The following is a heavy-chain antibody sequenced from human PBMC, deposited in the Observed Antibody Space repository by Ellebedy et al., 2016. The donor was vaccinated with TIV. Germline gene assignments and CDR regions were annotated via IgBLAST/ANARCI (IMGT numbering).Heavy chain of an antibody. CDR3: ARVRVYYYDSSGYFDY. D-gene: IGHD3-22*01. V-gene: IGHV1-18*01. CDR2: ISAYNGNT. Sequence: ASVKVSCKASGYTFTSYGISWVRQAPGRGLEWMGWISAYNGNTNYAQKLQGRVTMTTDTSTSTAYMELRSLRSDDTAVYYCARVRVYYYDSSGYFDYWGQGTLVTVSS. J-gene: IGHJ4*02. CDR1: GYTFTSYG.